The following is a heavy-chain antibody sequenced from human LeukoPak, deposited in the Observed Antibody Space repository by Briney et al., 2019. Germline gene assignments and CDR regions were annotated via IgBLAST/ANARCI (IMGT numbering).Heavy chain of an antibody. CDR3: ARLDYGSGSYEVYY. Sequence: PSETLSLTCTVSGGSISSSSYYWGWIRQPPGKGLEWIGSIYYSGSTYYNPSLKSRVTISVDTSKNQFSLKLSFVTAADTAVYYCARLDYGSGSYEVYYWGQGTLVTVSS. J-gene: IGHJ4*02. CDR2: IYYSGST. CDR1: GGSISSSSYY. V-gene: IGHV4-39*01. D-gene: IGHD3-10*01.